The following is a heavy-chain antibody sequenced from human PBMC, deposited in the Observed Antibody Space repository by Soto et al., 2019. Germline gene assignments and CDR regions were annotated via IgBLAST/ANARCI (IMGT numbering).Heavy chain of an antibody. Sequence: QVKLQESAPGRVKPHQTLSPPGPFSGGPINPVNYSWGWFRQSQAKGREWIGHIYIGGTSYNNPSLTSRVTISVDTSNNQFSLKLGSVSAADTAVYYCARGPSGDKVDYWGQGTLVTVSS. J-gene: IGHJ4*02. CDR1: GGPINPVNYS. CDR2: IYIGGTS. V-gene: IGHV4-30-4*01. CDR3: ARGPSGDKVDY. D-gene: IGHD7-27*01.